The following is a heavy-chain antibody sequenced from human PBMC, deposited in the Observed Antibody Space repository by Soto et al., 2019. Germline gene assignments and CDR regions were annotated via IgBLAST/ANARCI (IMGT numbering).Heavy chain of an antibody. J-gene: IGHJ3*02. CDR2: ISYDGSNK. Sequence: QVQLVESGGGVVQPGRSLRLSCAASGFTFSSYGMHWVRQAPGKGLEWVAVISYDGSNKYYADSVKGRFTISRDNSKNMLYLQMNSLRAEDTDVYYCANNLPIGGYAHRLGAFDIWGQGTMVTVSS. CDR1: GFTFSSYG. D-gene: IGHD5-12*01. V-gene: IGHV3-30*18. CDR3: ANNLPIGGYAHRLGAFDI.